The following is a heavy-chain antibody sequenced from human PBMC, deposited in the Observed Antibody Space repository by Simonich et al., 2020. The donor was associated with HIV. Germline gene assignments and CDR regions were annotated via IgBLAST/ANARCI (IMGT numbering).Heavy chain of an antibody. CDR2: NNHSGST. CDR3: ARRHPTTVTTPYFDY. Sequence: QVQLQQWGAGLLTPSETLSLTCAVYGGSFSGYYWSWIRQPPGKGLEWIGENNHSGSTNYNPSLKSLVTISVDTSKNQFSLKLSSVTAADTAVYYCARRHPTTVTTPYFDYWGQGTLVTVSS. V-gene: IGHV4-34*01. J-gene: IGHJ4*02. D-gene: IGHD4-17*01. CDR1: GGSFSGYY.